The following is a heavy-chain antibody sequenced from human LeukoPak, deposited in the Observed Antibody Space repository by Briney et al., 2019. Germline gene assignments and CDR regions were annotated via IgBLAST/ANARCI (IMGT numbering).Heavy chain of an antibody. CDR2: INPNSGGT. J-gene: IGHJ4*02. V-gene: IGHV1-2*02. Sequence: ASVKVSCKASGYTFTGYYMHWVRQAPGQGLEWMGWINPNSGGTNYAQKFQGRVTMTDDTSTDTAYMELSSLRSEDTAVYYCATQYYRAFDYWGQGTLVTVSS. D-gene: IGHD4-17*01. CDR1: GYTFTGYY. CDR3: ATQYYRAFDY.